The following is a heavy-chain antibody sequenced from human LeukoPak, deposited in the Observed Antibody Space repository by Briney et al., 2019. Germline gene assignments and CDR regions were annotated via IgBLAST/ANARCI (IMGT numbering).Heavy chain of an antibody. Sequence: SGGSLRLSCAASGFTFSSYWMSWVRQAPGKGLEWVANIKQDGSEKYYVDSVKGRFTISRDNAKSSLYLQMNSLRAEDTAVYYCARRACSSTSCFRSYWYFDLWGRGTLVTVSS. V-gene: IGHV3-7*03. J-gene: IGHJ2*01. CDR2: IKQDGSEK. CDR3: ARRACSSTSCFRSYWYFDL. CDR1: GFTFSSYW. D-gene: IGHD2-2*01.